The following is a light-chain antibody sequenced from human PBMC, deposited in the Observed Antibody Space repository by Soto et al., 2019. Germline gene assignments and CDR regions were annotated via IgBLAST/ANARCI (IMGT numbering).Light chain of an antibody. J-gene: IGLJ1*01. CDR1: NSDVGGYDR. V-gene: IGLV2-14*01. CDR2: EVY. CDR3: CLYAVTFYV. Sequence: QSVLTQPASVSGSPGQSITISCTGTNSDVGGYDRVSWYQHHPGKAPKLLIFEVYNRPSGISDRFSGSKSGDTASLTISGLQAEDEADYYCCLYAVTFYVFGTGTKVTVL.